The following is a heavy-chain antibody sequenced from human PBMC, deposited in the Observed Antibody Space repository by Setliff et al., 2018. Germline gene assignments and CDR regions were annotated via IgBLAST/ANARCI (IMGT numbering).Heavy chain of an antibody. Sequence: ETLSLTCAVYGGSFSGYYWSWIRQPPGKGLEFVSGIIQGGNTYYGDSVKGRFTMSRDNSKNTVYLQMNSLRAEDTAFYYCATAYASGSFVFWGQGTLVTVSS. J-gene: IGHJ4*02. CDR1: GGSFSGYY. D-gene: IGHD3-10*01. CDR3: ATAYASGSFVF. CDR2: IIQGGNT. V-gene: IGHV3-53*01.